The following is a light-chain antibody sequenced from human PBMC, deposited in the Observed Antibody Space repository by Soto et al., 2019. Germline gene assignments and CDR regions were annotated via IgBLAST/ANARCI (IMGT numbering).Light chain of an antibody. V-gene: IGLV2-14*01. Sequence: QSLLTQPASVSGSPGQSITISCTGTSSDVGGYNYVSWYQQHPGKAPKLMIYEVSNRPSGVSNRFSGSKSGNMASLTISGLQAEDEADYYCSSYTSSSTVVFGGGTKLTVL. J-gene: IGLJ2*01. CDR1: SSDVGGYNY. CDR3: SSYTSSSTVV. CDR2: EVS.